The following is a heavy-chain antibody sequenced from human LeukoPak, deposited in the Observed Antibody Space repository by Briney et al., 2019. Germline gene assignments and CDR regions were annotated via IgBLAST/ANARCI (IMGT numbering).Heavy chain of an antibody. CDR3: AKVMTMVVTDAFDI. Sequence: GESLKISCAASGFTFSSYAMSWVRQAPGKGLEWVSAISGSGGSTYYADSVKGRFTISRDNSKNTLYLQMNSLRAEDTAVYYCAKVMTMVVTDAFDIWGQGTMVTVSS. D-gene: IGHD4-23*01. J-gene: IGHJ3*02. CDR2: ISGSGGST. V-gene: IGHV3-23*01. CDR1: GFTFSSYA.